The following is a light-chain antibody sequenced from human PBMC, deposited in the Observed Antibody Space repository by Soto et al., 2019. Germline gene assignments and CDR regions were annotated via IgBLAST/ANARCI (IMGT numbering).Light chain of an antibody. V-gene: IGKV3-11*01. CDR3: QQYNSYFTWT. J-gene: IGKJ1*01. CDR2: DAS. Sequence: EIVLTQSPATLTLSPGKRATLSCRASQSVSSYLAWYQQKPGQAPRLLIYDASNRATGIPARFSGSGSGTEFTLTISSLQPDDFATYYCQQYNSYFTWTFGQGTKVDIK. CDR1: QSVSSY.